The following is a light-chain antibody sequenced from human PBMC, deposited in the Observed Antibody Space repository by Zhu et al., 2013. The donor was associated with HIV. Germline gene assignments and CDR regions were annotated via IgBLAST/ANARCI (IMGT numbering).Light chain of an antibody. CDR1: SSDVGGYNY. V-gene: IGLV2-8*01. CDR2: EVS. CDR3: SSYAGSYTYV. J-gene: IGLJ1*01. Sequence: QSALTQPPSASGSPGQSVTISCTGTSSDVGGYNYVSWYQLYPGKAPKLMIYEVSKRPSGVPDRFSGSKSGNTASLTISGLQAEDEADYYCSSYAGSYTYVFGTGTKVTVL.